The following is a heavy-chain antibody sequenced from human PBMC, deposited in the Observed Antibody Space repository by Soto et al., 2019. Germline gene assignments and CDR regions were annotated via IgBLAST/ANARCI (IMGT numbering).Heavy chain of an antibody. Sequence: EVQLVESGGGLVKPGGSLRLSCTGSGFPFSAYTITWVRQATGKGLEWVSSITVGSSNIYQPNSMKGRFTISRDDAKNSVYRQIDSLRDEDTALYYCSRSPEVGVRGAYWGQGTLVTFSS. CDR1: GFPFSAYT. CDR3: SRSPEVGVRGAY. V-gene: IGHV3-21*01. J-gene: IGHJ4*02. CDR2: ITVGSSNI. D-gene: IGHD3-16*01.